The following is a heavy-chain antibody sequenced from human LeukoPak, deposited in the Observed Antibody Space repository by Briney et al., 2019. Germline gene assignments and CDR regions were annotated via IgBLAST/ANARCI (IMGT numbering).Heavy chain of an antibody. CDR2: IYTSGST. D-gene: IGHD2-2*01. J-gene: IGHJ2*01. CDR1: GGSISSYY. V-gene: IGHV4-4*07. CDR3: ARAGQPAAINWYFDL. Sequence: PSETLSLTCTVSGGSISSYYWSWIRQPAGKGLEWIGRIYTSGSTNYNPFLKSRVTMSVDTSKNQFSLKLSSVTAADTAVYYRARAGQPAAINWYFDLWGRGTLVTVSS.